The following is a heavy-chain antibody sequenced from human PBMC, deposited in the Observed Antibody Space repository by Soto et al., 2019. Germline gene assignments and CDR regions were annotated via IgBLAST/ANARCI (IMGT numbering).Heavy chain of an antibody. CDR3: ARGEGFGDP. Sequence: ASVKVSCKASGYTFTSSGFSWVRQAPGQGLEWMGRIIPILGIANYAQKLQGRVTMTTDTSTSTAYMELRSLRSDDTAVYYCARGEGFGDPGGQGTLVTAPQ. CDR2: IIPILGIA. V-gene: IGHV1-18*01. D-gene: IGHD3-10*01. J-gene: IGHJ5*02. CDR1: GYTFTSSG.